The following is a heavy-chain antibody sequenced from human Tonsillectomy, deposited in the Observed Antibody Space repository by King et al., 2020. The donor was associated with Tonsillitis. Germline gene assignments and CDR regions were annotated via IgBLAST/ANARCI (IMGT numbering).Heavy chain of an antibody. CDR1: GFTFKIYA. V-gene: IGHV3-23*04. CDR2: IMSGAANT. CDR3: ATTSVTSEGVDF. J-gene: IGHJ4*02. Sequence: VQLVESGGGLVQPGGSLRLSCAASGFTFKIYAMSWVRQAPGKGLEWVSSIMSGAANTYYADSVKGRFTISRDNSKGTLYLQMNSLRTEDTAVYYCATTSVTSEGVDFWGQGTLVTVSS. D-gene: IGHD4-17*01.